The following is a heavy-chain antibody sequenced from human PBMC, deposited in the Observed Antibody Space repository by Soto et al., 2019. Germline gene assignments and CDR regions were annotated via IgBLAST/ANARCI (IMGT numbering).Heavy chain of an antibody. Sequence: VSVKGPCNAAGYTFTSYDINWVRQATGQGLEWMGWMNPNSGNTGYAQKFQGRVTMTRNTSISTAYMELSSLRSEDTAVYYCARISPLRFLEWSPTDYYGMDVWGQGTTVTLSS. CDR3: ARISPLRFLEWSPTDYYGMDV. CDR1: GYTFTSYD. V-gene: IGHV1-8*01. D-gene: IGHD3-3*01. CDR2: MNPNSGNT. J-gene: IGHJ6*02.